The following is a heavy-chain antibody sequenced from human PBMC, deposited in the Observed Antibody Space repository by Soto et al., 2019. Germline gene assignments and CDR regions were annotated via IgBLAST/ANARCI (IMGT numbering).Heavy chain of an antibody. V-gene: IGHV1-2*04. J-gene: IGHJ4*02. CDR1: GYTFTGYY. D-gene: IGHD2-15*01. Sequence: ASVKVSCKASGYTFTGYYMHWVRQAPGQGLEWMGWINPNSGGTNYAQKFQGWVTMTRDTSISTAYMELSRLRSDDTAAYYCARESRPNRYCSGGSCASFDYWGQGTLVTVSS. CDR2: INPNSGGT. CDR3: ARESRPNRYCSGGSCASFDY.